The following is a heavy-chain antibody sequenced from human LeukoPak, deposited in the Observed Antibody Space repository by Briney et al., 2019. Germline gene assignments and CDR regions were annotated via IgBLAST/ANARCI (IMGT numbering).Heavy chain of an antibody. CDR1: GGSISSSY. V-gene: IGHV4-59*01. J-gene: IGHJ4*02. Sequence: SETLSLTRTVSGGSISSSYWSWIRQPPGKGLEWIGYIHYSGSTTYNSSLKSRVTISVDTSKNQFSLKLSSVTAADTAVYYCTRGPLAYLEYWGQGTLVTVSS. CDR2: IHYSGST. D-gene: IGHD3-16*01. CDR3: TRGPLAYLEY.